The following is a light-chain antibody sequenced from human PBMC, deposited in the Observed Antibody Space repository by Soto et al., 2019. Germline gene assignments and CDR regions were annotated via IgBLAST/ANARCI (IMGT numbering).Light chain of an antibody. CDR2: DAS. V-gene: IGKV1-5*01. J-gene: IGKJ5*01. Sequence: DIQMTQSPSTVSASVGDRVTITCRASQSISRWLAWYQQKPGKAPKLLIYDASSLESGVPSRFXXXGSGXXXXXXXXXXXXXXFATYYCQQSNSYPITFGQXTRLEIK. CDR1: QSISRW. CDR3: QQSNSYPIT.